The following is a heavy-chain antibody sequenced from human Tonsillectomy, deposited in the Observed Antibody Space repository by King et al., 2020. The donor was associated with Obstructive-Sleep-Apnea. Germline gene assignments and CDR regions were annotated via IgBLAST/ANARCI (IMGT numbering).Heavy chain of an antibody. CDR3: ARELVSLSTTMDV. CDR1: GGSISSSSFF. J-gene: IGHJ6*02. Sequence: QLQESGPGLVKPSETLSLTCTVSGGSISSSSFFWGWVRQPPGKGLEWIGNIYYIGNTYYNPSLKSRVTISVDTSKNQFSLRLPSVTAADTAVYYCARELVSLSTTMDVWGQGTSVTVSS. CDR2: IYYIGNT. D-gene: IGHD1-1*01. V-gene: IGHV4-39*07.